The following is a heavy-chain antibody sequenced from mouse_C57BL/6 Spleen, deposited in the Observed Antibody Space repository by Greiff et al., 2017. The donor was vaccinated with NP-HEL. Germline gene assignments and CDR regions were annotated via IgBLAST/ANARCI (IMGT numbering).Heavy chain of an antibody. J-gene: IGHJ4*01. Sequence: EVQLQQSGPELVKPGASVKISCKASGYTFTDYYMNWVKQSHGKSLEWIGDINPNNGGTSYNQKFKGKATLTVDKSSSTAYMELRSLTSEDSAVYYCAREGYYYGSEAMDYWGQGTSVTVSS. CDR3: AREGYYYGSEAMDY. D-gene: IGHD1-1*01. CDR1: GYTFTDYY. V-gene: IGHV1-26*01. CDR2: INPNNGGT.